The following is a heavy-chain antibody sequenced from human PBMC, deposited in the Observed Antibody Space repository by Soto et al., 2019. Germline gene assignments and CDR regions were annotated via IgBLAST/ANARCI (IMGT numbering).Heavy chain of an antibody. J-gene: IGHJ5*02. Sequence: ASVKVSCKASGGTFSSYTISWVRQAPGQGLEWMGRIIPILGIANYAQKFQGRVTITADKSTSTAYMELSSLRSEDTAVYYCAREDITMVRGPVGGRFDPWGQGTLVTVSS. V-gene: IGHV1-69*04. CDR2: IIPILGIA. CDR1: GGTFSSYT. D-gene: IGHD3-10*01. CDR3: AREDITMVRGPVGGRFDP.